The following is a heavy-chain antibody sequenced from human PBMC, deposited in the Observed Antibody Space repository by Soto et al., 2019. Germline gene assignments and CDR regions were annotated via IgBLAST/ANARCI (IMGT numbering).Heavy chain of an antibody. CDR2: IWYDGSNK. D-gene: IGHD4-17*01. CDR3: ARGVDYSDYAVDY. J-gene: IGHJ4*02. Sequence: QVQLVESGGGVVQPGRSLRLSCAASGFTFSSYGMHWVRQAPGKGLEWVAVIWYDGSNKYSADSVKGRFTISRDNSMNTLYLQMNSLRAEDTAVYYCARGVDYSDYAVDYWGQGTLVTVSS. CDR1: GFTFSSYG. V-gene: IGHV3-33*01.